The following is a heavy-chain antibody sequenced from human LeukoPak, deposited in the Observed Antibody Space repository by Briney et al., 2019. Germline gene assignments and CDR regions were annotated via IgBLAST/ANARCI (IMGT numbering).Heavy chain of an antibody. CDR3: AKARAGYSSGAASDY. J-gene: IGHJ4*02. Sequence: PGGSLRLSCAASGFTFDDYAIHWVRQAPGKGLEWVSGISWNSGTIGYADSVKGRFTVSRDNAKNSLYLQMNSLRAEDTAFYYCAKARAGYSSGAASDYWGQGTLVTVSS. CDR2: ISWNSGTI. V-gene: IGHV3-9*01. D-gene: IGHD5-18*01. CDR1: GFTFDDYA.